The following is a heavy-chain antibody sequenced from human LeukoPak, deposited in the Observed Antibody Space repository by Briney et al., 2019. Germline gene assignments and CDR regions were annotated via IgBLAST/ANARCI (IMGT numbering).Heavy chain of an antibody. V-gene: IGHV4-59*01. Sequence: SETLSLTCTASGGSISSYYWSWIRQPPGKGLEWIGYIYYSGSTNYNPSLKSRVTISVDTSKNQFSLKLSSVTAADTAVYYCARGLRPYYSLGPGEYWGQGTLVTVSS. CDR3: ARGLRPYYSLGPGEY. J-gene: IGHJ4*02. CDR1: GGSISSYY. CDR2: IYYSGST. D-gene: IGHD3-10*01.